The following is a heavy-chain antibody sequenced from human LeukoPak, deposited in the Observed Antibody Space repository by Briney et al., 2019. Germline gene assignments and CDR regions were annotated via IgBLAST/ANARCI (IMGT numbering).Heavy chain of an antibody. CDR3: ASGYSSSSLYYYYYMDV. V-gene: IGHV4-4*02. CDR1: GGSISSNYW. CDR2: IYHSGDT. J-gene: IGHJ6*03. D-gene: IGHD6-6*01. Sequence: PSETLSLTCAVSGGSISSNYWWSWVRQPPGKGLEWIGEIYHSGDTNYNPSLKSRVTISVDTSKNQFSLKLSSVTAADTAVYYCASGYSSSSLYYYYYMDVWGKGTTVTVSS.